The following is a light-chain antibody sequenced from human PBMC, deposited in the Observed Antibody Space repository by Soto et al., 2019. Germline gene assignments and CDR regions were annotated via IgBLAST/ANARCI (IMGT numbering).Light chain of an antibody. V-gene: IGLV1-40*01. CDR1: GSNIGAGYD. CDR2: GNS. J-gene: IGLJ2*01. CDR3: QSYDSSLSVV. Sequence: QSVLTQPPSVSGAPGQGVTISCTGGGSNIGAGYDVHWYQQLPGTAPKLLIYGNSNRPSGVPDRFSGSKSGTSASLAITGLQAEDEADYYCQSYDSSLSVVFGGGTKLTVL.